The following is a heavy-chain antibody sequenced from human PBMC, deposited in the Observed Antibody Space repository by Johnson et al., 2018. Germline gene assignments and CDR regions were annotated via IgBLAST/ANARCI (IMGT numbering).Heavy chain of an antibody. J-gene: IGHJ6*02. CDR2: ISYDGSNK. D-gene: IGHD3-3*01. V-gene: IGHV3-30*18. CDR1: GFTFSSYG. CDR3: AKDMGITIFGVVSNYYHYGMDV. Sequence: QVQLVQSGGGVVQPGRSLRLSCAASGFTFSSYGMHWVRQAPGKGLEWVAVISYDGSNKYYADSVKGRFTISRDNSKNTLYLQMNSLRAEDTAGYYCAKDMGITIFGVVSNYYHYGMDVWGQGTTVTVS.